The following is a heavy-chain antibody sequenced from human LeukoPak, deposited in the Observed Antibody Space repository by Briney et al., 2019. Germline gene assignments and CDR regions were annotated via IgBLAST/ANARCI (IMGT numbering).Heavy chain of an antibody. V-gene: IGHV1-46*01. CDR1: GYTFTSFY. CDR2: INPSGGST. D-gene: IGHD3-22*01. CDR3: ARGYYDSSGYDPGLGY. J-gene: IGHJ4*02. Sequence: ASVKVSCKASGYTFTSFYMQRVRQAPGQGLEWMGIINPSGGSTNYAQKFQGRVSMTRDTSTSTVYMELSSLRSEDTAMYWCARGYYDSSGYDPGLGYWGQGTLVTVSS.